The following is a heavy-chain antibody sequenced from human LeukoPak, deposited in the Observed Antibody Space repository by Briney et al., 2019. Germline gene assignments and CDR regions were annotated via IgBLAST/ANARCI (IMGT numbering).Heavy chain of an antibody. CDR2: MSICCSYP. D-gene: IGHD6-13*01. CDR3: AAGTAADY. V-gene: IGHV3-11*03. Sequence: SLTLSYVLSGISFRDYYINWIRPAAGKGLEWMSYMSICCSYPDYADSVKGRFPISRDNAQKALFLQMDSLGLEDTAVYYCAAGTAADYWGEGTRVTVSS. CDR1: GISFRDYY. J-gene: IGHJ4*02.